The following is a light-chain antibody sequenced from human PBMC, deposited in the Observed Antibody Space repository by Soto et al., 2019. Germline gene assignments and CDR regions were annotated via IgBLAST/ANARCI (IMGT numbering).Light chain of an antibody. Sequence: QSALTQPASVSGSPGQSITISCTGTSSDVGGYNYVSWYQQHPGKAPKVMIYDVSNRPSGVSNRFSGSKSGNTASLTISGLQAEDEADYYCSSYTSSSVYVFGTGTKVTVL. J-gene: IGLJ1*01. CDR2: DVS. V-gene: IGLV2-14*01. CDR1: SSDVGGYNY. CDR3: SSYTSSSVYV.